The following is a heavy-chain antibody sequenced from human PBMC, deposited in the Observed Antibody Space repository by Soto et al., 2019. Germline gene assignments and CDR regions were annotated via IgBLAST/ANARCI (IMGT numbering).Heavy chain of an antibody. J-gene: IGHJ5*02. CDR1: GGTFSSYA. CDR2: IIPIFGTA. D-gene: IGHD1-1*01. Sequence: SVKVSCKASGGTFSSYAISWVRQAPGQGLEWMGGIIPIFGTANYAQKFQGRVTITADESTSTAYMELSSLRSEDTAVYYCAREESQLELHGLIWFAPWGQGTLVTVSS. V-gene: IGHV1-69*13. CDR3: AREESQLELHGLIWFAP.